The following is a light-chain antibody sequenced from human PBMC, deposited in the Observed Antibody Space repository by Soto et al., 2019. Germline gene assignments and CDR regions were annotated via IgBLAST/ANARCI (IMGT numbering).Light chain of an antibody. J-gene: IGKJ4*01. CDR3: QQYDTSHLT. Sequence: EVVLTQSPGTLSLSPGERATLSCRASQSVNSKYLAWYQQKPGQAPRLLMYAISSRAAGIPDRFSGSGSGTDFTLTISRLEPEDLAVYYCQQYDTSHLTFGGGTKVEI. CDR1: QSVNSKY. V-gene: IGKV3-20*01. CDR2: AIS.